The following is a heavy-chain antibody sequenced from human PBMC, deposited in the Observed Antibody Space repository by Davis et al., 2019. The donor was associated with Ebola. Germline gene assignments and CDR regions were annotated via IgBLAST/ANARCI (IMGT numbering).Heavy chain of an antibody. Sequence: AASVKVSCKASGFTFTGCYIHWVRQAPGQGLEWMGRINPNSGGTEYAQKFQGRVTMTRDTSINTAYMELSRLTSDDTAVYYCARGGLTTATAGDKWVNYWGQGTLVTVSS. CDR2: INPNSGGT. CDR1: GFTFTGCY. J-gene: IGHJ4*02. CDR3: ARGGLTTATAGDKWVNY. D-gene: IGHD6-13*01. V-gene: IGHV1-2*06.